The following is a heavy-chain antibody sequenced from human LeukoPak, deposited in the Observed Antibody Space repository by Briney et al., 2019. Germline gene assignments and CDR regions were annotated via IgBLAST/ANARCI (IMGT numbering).Heavy chain of an antibody. CDR1: GFTFNTYT. V-gene: IGHV3-21*01. CDR2: ISSGTSYI. Sequence: PGGSLRLSCAASGFTFNTYTMNWVRQAPGKGLEWVSSISSGTSYIYYADSVKGRFTISRDNAKNSLYLQMNSLRAEDTAVYYCARENVWETSSLDYWGQGTLVTVSS. CDR3: ARENVWETSSLDY. J-gene: IGHJ4*02. D-gene: IGHD3-16*01.